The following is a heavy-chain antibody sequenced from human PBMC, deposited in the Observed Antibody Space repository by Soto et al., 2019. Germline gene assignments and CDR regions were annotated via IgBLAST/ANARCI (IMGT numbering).Heavy chain of an antibody. V-gene: IGHV3-33*01. CDR2: IWYDGSNK. J-gene: IGHJ4*02. D-gene: IGHD5-12*01. CDR3: ARDYSGYEDIDIGD. Sequence: PGGSLRLSCAASGFTFSSYGMHWVRQAPGKGLEWVAVIWYDGSNKYYADSVKGRFTISRDNSKNTLYLQMNSLRAEDTAVYYCARDYSGYEDIDIGDWGQGTLVTVSS. CDR1: GFTFSSYG.